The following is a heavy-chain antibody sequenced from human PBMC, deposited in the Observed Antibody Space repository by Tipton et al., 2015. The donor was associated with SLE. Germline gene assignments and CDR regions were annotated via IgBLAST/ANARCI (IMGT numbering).Heavy chain of an antibody. J-gene: IGHJ5*02. CDR1: GGSISSSSYY. D-gene: IGHD3-10*01. V-gene: IGHV4-39*07. CDR2: INHSGST. Sequence: GLVKPSETLSLTCTVSGGSISSSSYYWGWIRQPPGKGLEWIGEINHSGSTNYNPSLKSRVTISVDTSKNQFSLKLSSVTAADTAVYYCARGDTGRGYWFGPWGQGTLVTVSS. CDR3: ARGDTGRGYWFGP.